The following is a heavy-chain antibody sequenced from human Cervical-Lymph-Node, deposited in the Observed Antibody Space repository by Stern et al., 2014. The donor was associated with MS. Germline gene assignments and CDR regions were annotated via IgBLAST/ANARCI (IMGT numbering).Heavy chain of an antibody. CDR2: IGGRGGST. J-gene: IGHJ5*02. D-gene: IGHD3-10*01. CDR3: AKDRMVRGWEDWFDP. Sequence: EVQLEESGGGLVQPGGSLRLSCAASGFSFGSYAMSWVRQAPGKGLEWVSAIGGRGGSTHYADSVKGRFTISGDNSKNTLYLQMNSLRAEDTAIYYCAKDRMVRGWEDWFDPWGQGTLVTVSS. V-gene: IGHV3-23*04. CDR1: GFSFGSYA.